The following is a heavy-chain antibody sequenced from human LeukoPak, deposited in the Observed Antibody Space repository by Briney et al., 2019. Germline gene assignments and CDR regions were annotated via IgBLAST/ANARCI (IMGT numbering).Heavy chain of an antibody. D-gene: IGHD6-13*01. V-gene: IGHV3-48*04. CDR3: ARDWVAAADY. CDR1: GFTFSSYS. CDR2: ISSSSSTI. Sequence: GGSLRLSWAASGFTFSSYSMNWVRRAPGKGLEWVSYISSSSSTIYYADSVKGRFTISRDNAKNSLYLQMNSLRAEDTAVYYCARDWVAAADYWGQGTLVTVSS. J-gene: IGHJ4*02.